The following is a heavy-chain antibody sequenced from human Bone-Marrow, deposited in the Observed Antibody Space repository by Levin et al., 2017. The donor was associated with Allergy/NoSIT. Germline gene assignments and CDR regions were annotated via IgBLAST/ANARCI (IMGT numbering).Heavy chain of an antibody. V-gene: IGHV3-30*18. D-gene: IGHD6-19*01. CDR2: ISYDGNYK. CDR1: GFTFRSYG. J-gene: IGHJ1*01. Sequence: GGSLRLSCAASGFTFRSYGMHWVREAPGKGLEWVAVISYDGNYKDYSESVRGRFTVSRDNSKNTLYLQMNSQRAEDTAVYYCAKDYSRLAVPGTAEYFQYWGQGTLVTVSS. CDR3: AKDYSRLAVPGTAEYFQY.